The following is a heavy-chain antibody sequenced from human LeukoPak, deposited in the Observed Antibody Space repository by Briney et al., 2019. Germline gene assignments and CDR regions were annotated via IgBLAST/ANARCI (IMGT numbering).Heavy chain of an antibody. J-gene: IGHJ3*02. CDR2: INHSGST. V-gene: IGHV4-34*01. D-gene: IGHD3-22*01. Sequence: SETLSLTCAVYGGSFSGYYWSWIRQPPGKGLEWIGEINHSGSTNYNPSLKSRVTISVDTSKNQFSLKLSSVTAADTAVYYCARFYDSSGYYWWAFDIRGQGTMVTVSS. CDR3: ARFYDSSGYYWWAFDI. CDR1: GGSFSGYY.